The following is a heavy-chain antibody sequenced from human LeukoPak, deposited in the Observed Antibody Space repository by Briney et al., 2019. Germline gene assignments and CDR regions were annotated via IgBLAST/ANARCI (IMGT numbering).Heavy chain of an antibody. CDR1: GFTFSTYG. CDR2: IRYDGSNK. Sequence: GGSLRLSCAASGFTFSTYGMHWVRQAPGKGLEWVAFIRYDGSNKYYADSVKGRFTISRDNSKNTLYLQMSSLRSEDTAVYYCARDRPEADDYGDYRYYYYMDVWGKGTTVTISS. V-gene: IGHV3-30*02. CDR3: ARDRPEADDYGDYRYYYYMDV. J-gene: IGHJ6*03. D-gene: IGHD4-17*01.